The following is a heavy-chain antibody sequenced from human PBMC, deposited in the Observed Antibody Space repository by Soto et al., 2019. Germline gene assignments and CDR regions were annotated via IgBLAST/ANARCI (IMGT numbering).Heavy chain of an antibody. CDR2: ISSSSSYI. Sequence: EVQLVESGGGLVKPGGSLRLSCAASGFTFSSYSMNWVCQAPGKGLEWVSSISSSSSYIYYADSVKGRFTISRDNAKNSLYLQMNSLRAEDTAVYYCAREVVTGPSYFDYWGQGTLVTVSS. CDR3: AREVVTGPSYFDY. D-gene: IGHD2-2*01. V-gene: IGHV3-21*01. CDR1: GFTFSSYS. J-gene: IGHJ4*02.